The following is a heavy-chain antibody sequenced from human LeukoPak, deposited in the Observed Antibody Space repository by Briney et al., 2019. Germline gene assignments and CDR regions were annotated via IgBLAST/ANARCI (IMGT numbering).Heavy chain of an antibody. CDR1: GYTFTSYG. D-gene: IGHD2-2*01. Sequence: EASVKVPCKASGYTFTSYGISWVRQAPGQGLGWMGWISAYNGNTNYAQKLQGRVTMTTDTSTSTAYMELRSLRSDDTAVYYCARDIRLYCSSTSCYPNAFDIWGQGTMVTVSS. CDR2: ISAYNGNT. J-gene: IGHJ3*02. CDR3: ARDIRLYCSSTSCYPNAFDI. V-gene: IGHV1-18*01.